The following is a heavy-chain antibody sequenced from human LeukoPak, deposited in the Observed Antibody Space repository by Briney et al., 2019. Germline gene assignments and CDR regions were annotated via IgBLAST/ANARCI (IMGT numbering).Heavy chain of an antibody. J-gene: IGHJ4*02. V-gene: IGHV1-2*02. CDR1: GYTFTGYY. D-gene: IGHD3-22*01. CDR3: ARIIYDSSGAKYYFDY. Sequence: GASVKVSCKASGYTFTGYYMHWVRQAPGQGLEWMGWINPNSGGTNYAQKFQGRVTMTRDTSISTAYMELSRLRSDDTAVYYCARIIYDSSGAKYYFDYWGQGTLVTVSS. CDR2: INPNSGGT.